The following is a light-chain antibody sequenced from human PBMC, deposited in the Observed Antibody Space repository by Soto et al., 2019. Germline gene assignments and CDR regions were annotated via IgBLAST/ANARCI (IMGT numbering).Light chain of an antibody. V-gene: IGLV2-14*01. Sequence: QSALTQPASVSGSPGQSITISCTGTSSDVGGYNYVSWYQQYPGKAPKLMIYEVSNRPSGVSNRFSGSKSGNTASLTISGLQAEDEADYYCSSYTSSSTPSLFGTGTKVTVL. CDR2: EVS. CDR3: SSYTSSSTPSL. CDR1: SSDVGGYNY. J-gene: IGLJ1*01.